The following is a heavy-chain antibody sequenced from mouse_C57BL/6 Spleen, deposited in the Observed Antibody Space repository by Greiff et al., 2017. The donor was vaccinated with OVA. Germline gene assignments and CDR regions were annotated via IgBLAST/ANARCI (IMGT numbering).Heavy chain of an antibody. J-gene: IGHJ3*01. V-gene: IGHV1-50*01. CDR2: IDPSDSYT. CDR3: ARERYDLAY. D-gene: IGHD2-4*01. CDR1: GYTFTSYW. Sequence: QVQLKQPGAELVKPGASVKLSCKASGYTFTSYWMPWVKQRPGQGLEWIGEIDPSDSYTNYNQKFKGKATLTVDTSSSTAYMQLSSLTSEDAAVYYCARERYDLAYWGQGTLVTVSA.